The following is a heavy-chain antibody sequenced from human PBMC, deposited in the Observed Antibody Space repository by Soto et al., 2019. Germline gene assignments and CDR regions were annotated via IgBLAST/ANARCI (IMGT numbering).Heavy chain of an antibody. Sequence: GGSLRLSCEASGFTFNSFGMHWVRQAPGKGLEWVAMIWHDGTNRYYLDSVKGRFTISRGNSKDTLYLQMNNLRAEDTAVYYCARTGLQIVQATSYYYGLDVWGQGTTVTVSS. J-gene: IGHJ6*02. D-gene: IGHD2-8*01. CDR1: GFTFNSFG. CDR3: ARTGLQIVQATSYYYGLDV. V-gene: IGHV3-33*01. CDR2: IWHDGTNR.